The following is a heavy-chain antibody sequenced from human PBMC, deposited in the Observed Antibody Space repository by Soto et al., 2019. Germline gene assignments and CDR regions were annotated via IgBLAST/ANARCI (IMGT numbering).Heavy chain of an antibody. CDR2: IYYSGST. CDR3: ARRLPTRRYYFDY. J-gene: IGHJ4*02. D-gene: IGHD2-15*01. V-gene: IGHV4-31*03. CDR1: GGSISSGGYY. Sequence: QVQLQESGPGLVKPSQTLSLPCTVSGGSISSGGYYWSWIRQHPGKGLEWIGYIYYSGSTYYNPSLKSRVTRSVDTSKNQFSLKLSSVTAADTAVYYCARRLPTRRYYFDYWGQGTLVTVSS.